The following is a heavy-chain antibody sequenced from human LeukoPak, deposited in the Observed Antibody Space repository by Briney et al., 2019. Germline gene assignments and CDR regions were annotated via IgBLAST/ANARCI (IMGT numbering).Heavy chain of an antibody. J-gene: IGHJ4*02. V-gene: IGHV6-1*01. D-gene: IGHD2-8*01. CDR1: GDSVSSNSAA. CDR2: TYYRSKWYN. Sequence: SETLSLTCAISGDSVSSNSAAWNWIAQSPSRGLEWRVRTYYRSKWYNDYAVSEKSRITINPDTSKNQFSLQLNSVTPEDTAVYYCARDPVYCTNGVCYTGFDYWGQGTLVTVSS. CDR3: ARDPVYCTNGVCYTGFDY.